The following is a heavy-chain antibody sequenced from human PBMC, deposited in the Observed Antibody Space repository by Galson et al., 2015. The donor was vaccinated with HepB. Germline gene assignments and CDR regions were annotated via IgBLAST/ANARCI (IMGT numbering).Heavy chain of an antibody. CDR3: ARIPTAWSSGWSDRNDAFDL. Sequence: SLRLSRAASGFTFSDYYMTWIRQAPGKGLECVSYISSTSSYIYYVDSVRGRFTVSRDNANSKLYLQVNNLRADDTAMFYCARIPTAWSSGWSDRNDAFDLWGQGTMVTVSS. D-gene: IGHD6-19*01. CDR2: ISSTSSYI. J-gene: IGHJ3*01. CDR1: GFTFSDYY. V-gene: IGHV3-11*01.